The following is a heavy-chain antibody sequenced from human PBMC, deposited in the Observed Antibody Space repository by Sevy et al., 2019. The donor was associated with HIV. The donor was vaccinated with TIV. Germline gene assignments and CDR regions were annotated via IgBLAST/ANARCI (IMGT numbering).Heavy chain of an antibody. V-gene: IGHV3-23*01. J-gene: IGHJ4*02. CDR3: EAIATAGRDY. Sequence: GGSLRLSCAASGFIFSSYVMTWVRQAPGKGLEWVSTISGSGGSTYYADSVKGHFTISRDNSKKMLDLQMNSLRAEDTAVYYCEAIATAGRDYWGQGTLVTVSS. CDR1: GFIFSSYV. D-gene: IGHD6-13*01. CDR2: ISGSGGST.